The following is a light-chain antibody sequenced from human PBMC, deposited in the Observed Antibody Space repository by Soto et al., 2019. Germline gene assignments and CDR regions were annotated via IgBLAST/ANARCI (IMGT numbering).Light chain of an antibody. CDR1: QSVLSSSSSQSY. CDR2: WAS. Sequence: DIVMTQSPESLSVSRGERATINCKSSQSVLSSSSSQSYLAWYQHKPGQPPNLLITWASTRESGVPDRFSGSGSGTDFTLSISSLQAEDVAVSYCQQYYSPPYTFGQGTKLEIK. V-gene: IGKV4-1*01. CDR3: QQYYSPPYT. J-gene: IGKJ2*01.